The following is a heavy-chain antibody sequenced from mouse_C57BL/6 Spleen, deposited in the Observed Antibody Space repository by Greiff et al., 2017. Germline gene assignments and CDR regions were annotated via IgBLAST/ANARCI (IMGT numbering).Heavy chain of an antibody. D-gene: IGHD4-1*01. CDR2: IYPRSGNT. CDR1: GYTFTSYG. Sequence: LQESGAELARPGASVKLSCKASGYTFTSYGISWVKQRTGQGLEWIGEIYPRSGNTYYNEKFKGKATLTADKSSSTAYMELRSLTSEDSAVYFCARDNGTLWYAMDYWGQGTSVTVSS. V-gene: IGHV1-81*01. J-gene: IGHJ4*01. CDR3: ARDNGTLWYAMDY.